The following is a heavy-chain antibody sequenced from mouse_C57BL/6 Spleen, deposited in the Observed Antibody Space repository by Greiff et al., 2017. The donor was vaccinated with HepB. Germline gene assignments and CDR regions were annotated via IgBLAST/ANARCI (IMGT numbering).Heavy chain of an antibody. Sequence: EVQLQQSGPVLVKPGASVKMSCKASGYTFTDYYMNWVKQSHGKSLEWIGVINPYNGGTSYNQKFKGKATLTVDKSSSTAYMELNSLTSEDSAVYYCASAGGDDGTWFADWGQGTLVTVSA. V-gene: IGHV1-19*01. D-gene: IGHD2-2*01. CDR2: INPYNGGT. J-gene: IGHJ3*01. CDR1: GYTFTDYY. CDR3: ASAGGDDGTWFAD.